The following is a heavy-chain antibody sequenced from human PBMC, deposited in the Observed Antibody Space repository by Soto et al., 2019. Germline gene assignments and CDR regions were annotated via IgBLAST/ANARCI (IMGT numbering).Heavy chain of an antibody. CDR3: ARVGVTMVRGVISNYFDY. CDR2: LYSSGKT. CDR1: GGSVRSSGYY. Sequence: SETLSLTCTVSGGSVRSSGYYWAWIRQPPGKGLEWIGSLYSSGKTYRNPSLKSRPTISVDTSKNQFSLKLSSVTAADTAVYYCARVGVTMVRGVISNYFDYWGQGTLVTVSS. V-gene: IGHV4-39*07. J-gene: IGHJ4*02. D-gene: IGHD3-10*01.